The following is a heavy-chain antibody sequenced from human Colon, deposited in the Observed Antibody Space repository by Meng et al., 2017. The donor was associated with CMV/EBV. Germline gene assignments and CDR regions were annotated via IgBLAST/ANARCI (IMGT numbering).Heavy chain of an antibody. CDR1: GYTFTSYG. V-gene: IGHV1-18*01. CDR3: ASSAGLPFPASLDH. CDR2: ISAYNGNT. D-gene: IGHD6-19*01. J-gene: IGHJ5*02. Sequence: ASVKVSCKASGYTFTSYGISWVRQAPGQGLEWMGWISAYNGNTNYAQKTQGRVTMTTDTSTSTAYTELRSLISDDTAVYYCASSAGLPFPASLDHWGQGTLVTVSS.